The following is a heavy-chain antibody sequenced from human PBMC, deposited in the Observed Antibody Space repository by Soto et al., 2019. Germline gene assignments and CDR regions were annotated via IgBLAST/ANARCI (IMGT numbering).Heavy chain of an antibody. CDR3: ARHHGLRTHIEN. Sequence: AGGYLILSCAASGLTFIDYYMSWIRQAPGKGLEWVSYVSSSSTYTKYADSVTGRFTISGDNAKNSLCLQMDSLRAEDTAVYFGARHHGLRTHIENWGQGTLVTVSS. V-gene: IGHV3-11*06. J-gene: IGHJ4*02. CDR1: GLTFIDYY. D-gene: IGHD2-21*01. CDR2: VSSSSTYT.